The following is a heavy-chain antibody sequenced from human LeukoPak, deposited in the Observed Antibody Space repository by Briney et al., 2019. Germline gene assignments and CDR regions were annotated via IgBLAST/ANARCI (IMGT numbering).Heavy chain of an antibody. J-gene: IGHJ6*04. Sequence: GGSLRLSCVTSGFTFSGYWMHWVRQGPEKGLELVSRIDNDGHGIVYADSVKGRFTTSRDNVKNTLYLQMSSLRVEDTAVYYCAAGGGWDPSFGVVDAWGKGTTVVVSA. D-gene: IGHD3-3*01. CDR2: IDNDGHGI. V-gene: IGHV3-74*01. CDR1: GFTFSGYW. CDR3: AAGGGWDPSFGVVDA.